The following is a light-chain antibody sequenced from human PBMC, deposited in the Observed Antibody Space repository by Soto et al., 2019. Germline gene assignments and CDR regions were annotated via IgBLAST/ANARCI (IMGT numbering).Light chain of an antibody. CDR3: QQRSNWPG. CDR2: DAS. V-gene: IGKV3-11*01. J-gene: IGKJ4*02. CDR1: QSVSSY. Sequence: EIVLTQSPATLSLSPGERATLSCRASQSVSSYLAWYQQKPGQAPRLLIYDASNRATGIPARFSGSGSGTDFTLTISSLEPDDFAVYYGQQRSNWPGFGGGTKVEIK.